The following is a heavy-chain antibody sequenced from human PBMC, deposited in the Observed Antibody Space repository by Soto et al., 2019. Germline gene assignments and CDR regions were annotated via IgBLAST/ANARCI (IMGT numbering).Heavy chain of an antibody. Sequence: PSDTLSLTCTVSGGSITIDSYYGGWVLHPPGKGLEWIGSIYYSGSTYYNPSLNSRVTVSLDTSKTLLSLKLNSVTAADTAVYYCALQGYGSGLSCYPDYWGQGTLVTVSS. CDR1: GGSITIDSYY. CDR2: IYYSGST. D-gene: IGHD2-15*01. V-gene: IGHV4-39*01. J-gene: IGHJ4*02. CDR3: ALQGYGSGLSCYPDY.